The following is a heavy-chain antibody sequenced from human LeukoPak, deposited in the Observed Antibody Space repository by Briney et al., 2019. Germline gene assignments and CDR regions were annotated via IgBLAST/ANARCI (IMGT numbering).Heavy chain of an antibody. CDR3: ARDGPKYCSNGVCYAPVDP. CDR1: GFTFSSYS. V-gene: IGHV3-21*01. CDR2: ISSGSSYI. Sequence: PGGSLRLSCAASGFTFSSYSMNWVRQAPGKGLEWVSSISSGSSYIYYADSVKGRFTISRDNGKNSLYLQMNSLRAEDTAAYYCARDGPKYCSNGVCYAPVDPWGQGTLVTVSS. D-gene: IGHD2-8*01. J-gene: IGHJ5*02.